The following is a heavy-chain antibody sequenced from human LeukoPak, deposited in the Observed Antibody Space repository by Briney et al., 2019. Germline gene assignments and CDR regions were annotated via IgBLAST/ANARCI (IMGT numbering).Heavy chain of an antibody. CDR1: GYIFTDYY. J-gene: IGHJ3*02. V-gene: IGHV1-2*06. CDR3: ARDGDQWELLNAFDI. D-gene: IGHD1-26*01. Sequence: ASVKVSCKASGYIFTDYYMHWVRQAPGQELGWMGRINPNSGGTNYAQKFQGRVTMTRDTSISTAHMELSRLRSDDTAVYYCARDGDQWELLNAFDIWGQGTMVTVSS. CDR2: INPNSGGT.